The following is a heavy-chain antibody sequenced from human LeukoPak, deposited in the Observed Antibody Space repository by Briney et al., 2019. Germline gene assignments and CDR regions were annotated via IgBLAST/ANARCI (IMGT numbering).Heavy chain of an antibody. D-gene: IGHD1-14*01. CDR1: GYTFTDYY. CDR2: INPNSGDT. CDR3: ASPRIRNTFDI. J-gene: IGHJ3*02. V-gene: IGHV1-2*02. Sequence: ASVKVSCKASGYTFTDYYIHWVRQAPGQGLEWMAWINPNSGDTHYAQKYQGRVTLTRDTSISTAYMDLSRLRSDDTAVYYCASPRIRNTFDIWGQGTMATVSS.